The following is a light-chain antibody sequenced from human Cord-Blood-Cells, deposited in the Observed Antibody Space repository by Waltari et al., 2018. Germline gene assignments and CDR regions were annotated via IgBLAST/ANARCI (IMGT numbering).Light chain of an antibody. V-gene: IGLV3-1*01. CDR3: QAWDSSTAV. CDR2: QGS. J-gene: IGLJ3*02. CDR1: KLGDKY. Sequence: SYELTQPPSVSVSPGQTASITCSGDKLGDKYACWYQQKPDQSPLLVIYQGSKRPSGIPGRFSGSNSGNTATLTISGTQAMDEADYYCQAWDSSTAVFGGGTKLTVL.